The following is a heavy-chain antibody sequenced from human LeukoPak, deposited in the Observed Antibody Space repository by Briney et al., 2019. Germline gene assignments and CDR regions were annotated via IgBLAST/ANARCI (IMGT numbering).Heavy chain of an antibody. CDR3: ATLGGYSGYDPVAFDY. Sequence: ASVKVSCKVSGYTLTELSMHWGRQAPGKGLEWMGGFDPEDGETIYAQKSQGRVTMTEDTSTDTAYMELSSLRSEDTAVYYCATLGGYSGYDPVAFDYWGQGTLVTVSS. CDR2: FDPEDGET. D-gene: IGHD5-12*01. J-gene: IGHJ4*02. V-gene: IGHV1-24*01. CDR1: GYTLTELS.